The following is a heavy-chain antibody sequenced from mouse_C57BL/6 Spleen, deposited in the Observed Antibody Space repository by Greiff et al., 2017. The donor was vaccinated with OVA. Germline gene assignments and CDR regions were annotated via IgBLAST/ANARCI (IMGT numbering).Heavy chain of an antibody. V-gene: IGHV1-43*01. CDR1: GYSFTGYY. Sequence: EVHLVESGPELVKPGASVKISCKASGYSFTGYYMHWVKQSSEKSLEWIGEINPSTGGTSYNQKFKGKATLTVDKSSSTAYMQLKSLTSEDSAVYYCASGYYGSSLFAYWGQGTLVTVSA. CDR2: INPSTGGT. J-gene: IGHJ3*01. D-gene: IGHD1-1*01. CDR3: ASGYYGSSLFAY.